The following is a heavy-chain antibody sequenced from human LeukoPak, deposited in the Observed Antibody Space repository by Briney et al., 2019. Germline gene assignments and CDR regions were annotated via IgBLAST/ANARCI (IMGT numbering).Heavy chain of an antibody. Sequence: PSETLSLTCAVYGGSFSGYYWSWIRQPAGKGLEWIGRIYTSGSTNYNPSLKSRVTMSVDTSKNQFSLKLSSVTAADTAVYYCARTVMAIAYYYMDVWGKGTTVTVSS. D-gene: IGHD2-8*01. J-gene: IGHJ6*03. CDR1: GGSFSGYY. CDR2: IYTSGST. CDR3: ARTVMAIAYYYMDV. V-gene: IGHV4-59*10.